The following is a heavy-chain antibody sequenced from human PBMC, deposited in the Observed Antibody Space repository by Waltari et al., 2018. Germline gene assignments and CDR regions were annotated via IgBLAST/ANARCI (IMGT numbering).Heavy chain of an antibody. CDR3: ARDLLLAARDWFDP. D-gene: IGHD3-22*01. Sequence: QVQLQESGPGLVKPSETLSLTCTVSGGSISSYSWSWIRQPAGKGLEWIGRIYTSGSTNYNPSLKSRVTMSVDTSKNQFSLKLSSVTAADTAVYYCARDLLLAARDWFDPWGQGTLVTVSS. J-gene: IGHJ5*02. V-gene: IGHV4-4*07. CDR2: IYTSGST. CDR1: GGSISSYS.